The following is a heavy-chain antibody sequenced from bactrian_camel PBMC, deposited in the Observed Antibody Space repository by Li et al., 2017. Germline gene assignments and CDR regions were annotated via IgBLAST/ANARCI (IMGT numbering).Heavy chain of an antibody. CDR3: AARLAPMRCSLTSSTFYY. V-gene: IGHV3S1*01. J-gene: IGHJ4*01. CDR2: IATGSGNT. Sequence: HVQLVESGGGSVQAGGSLRLSCAASGYTYNRNCMAWFRQAPGKEREGVARIATGSGNTYYADSVKGRFTISQDNGKNTVYLQMNSLRPEDTAMYYCAARLAPMRCSLTSSTFYYWGQGTQVTVS. D-gene: IGHD4*01. CDR1: GYTYNRNC.